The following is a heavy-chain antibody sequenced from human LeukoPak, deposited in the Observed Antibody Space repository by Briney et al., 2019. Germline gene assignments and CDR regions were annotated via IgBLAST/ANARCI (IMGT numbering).Heavy chain of an antibody. J-gene: IGHJ4*02. CDR2: INHSGST. Sequence: GSLRLSCAASGFTFSSYWMSWIRQPPGKGLEWIGEINHSGSTNYNPSLKSRVTISVDTSKNQFSLKLSSVTAADTAVYYCARGGVAAAAEPFDYWGQGTLVTVSS. V-gene: IGHV4-34*01. CDR1: GFTFSSYW. D-gene: IGHD6-13*01. CDR3: ARGGVAAAAEPFDY.